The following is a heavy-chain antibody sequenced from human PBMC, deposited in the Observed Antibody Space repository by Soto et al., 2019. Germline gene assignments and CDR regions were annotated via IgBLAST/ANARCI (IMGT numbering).Heavy chain of an antibody. V-gene: IGHV4-4*07. CDR2: IYTTGIS. CDR1: GDSTSTYS. D-gene: IGHD5-18*01. J-gene: IGHJ4*02. Sequence: QVQLQESGPGLVKPSETLSLTCTFSGDSTSTYSWNWIRQPAGKGLEWIGRIYTTGISNYNPSLESRIAISVDTSKNLFFLKLSSVTAAATAFYYGAGAAYNYGPFDSLGQGTLVTVAS. CDR3: AGAAYNYGPFDS.